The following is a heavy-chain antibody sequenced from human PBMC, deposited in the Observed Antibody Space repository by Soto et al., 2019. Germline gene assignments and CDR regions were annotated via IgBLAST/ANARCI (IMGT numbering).Heavy chain of an antibody. CDR2: IVPVLGVA. V-gene: IGHV1-69*08. J-gene: IGHJ2*01. D-gene: IGHD3-10*01. Sequence: QDHLVQSGAEVKKPGSSVKVSCKASGDTFSSYTLSWVRQAPGQGLEWMGRIVPVLGVANYAQKFQGRVTITADKSTNTVYVELSSLRSEDTAVYYCARDGQRSSGTDDWYFDLWGRGTLVTVSS. CDR3: ARDGQRSSGTDDWYFDL. CDR1: GDTFSSYT.